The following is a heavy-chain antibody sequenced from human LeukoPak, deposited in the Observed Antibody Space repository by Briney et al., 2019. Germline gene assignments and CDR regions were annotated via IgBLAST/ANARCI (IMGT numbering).Heavy chain of an antibody. Sequence: GASVKVSCKASGFTFTSSALQWVRQARAQGLEWIGWIVVGSGNTNYAQKFQERVTITRDMSTSTAYMELSSLRSDDTAVYCCAADLGATVTTELDYWGQGTLVTVSS. CDR3: AADLGATVTTELDY. CDR1: GFTFTSSA. D-gene: IGHD4-17*01. CDR2: IVVGSGNT. V-gene: IGHV1-58*01. J-gene: IGHJ4*02.